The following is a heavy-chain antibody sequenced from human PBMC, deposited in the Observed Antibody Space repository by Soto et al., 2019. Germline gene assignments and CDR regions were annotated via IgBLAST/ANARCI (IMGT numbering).Heavy chain of an antibody. J-gene: IGHJ6*02. V-gene: IGHV4-30-4*01. CDR2: LSYSGST. CDR1: GASISSDDYY. CDR3: AREVNNYYGMDV. Sequence: QVQLQESGPGLVKPSQTLSLTCSISGASISSDDYYWSWFRQPPGKGLEWIGYLSYSGSTYYNPSLKSRITISVDTSKTQFPLILSSVTAADTAVFYCAREVNNYYGMDVWGQGTTVTVSS.